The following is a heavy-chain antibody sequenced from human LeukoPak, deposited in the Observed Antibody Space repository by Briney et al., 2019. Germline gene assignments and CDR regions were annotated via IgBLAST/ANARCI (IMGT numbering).Heavy chain of an antibody. Sequence: GGSLSLSCAASGFTFSSYGVSWVRQAPGKGLEWVSTISGDGGSTYYADSVRGRFTISRDNRKNTMSLQMNSLRVEDTAVYYCARRVTGTDKGFDFWGQGTLVTVSS. J-gene: IGHJ4*02. CDR1: GFTFSSYG. CDR2: ISGDGGST. V-gene: IGHV3-23*01. CDR3: ARRVTGTDKGFDF. D-gene: IGHD1-1*01.